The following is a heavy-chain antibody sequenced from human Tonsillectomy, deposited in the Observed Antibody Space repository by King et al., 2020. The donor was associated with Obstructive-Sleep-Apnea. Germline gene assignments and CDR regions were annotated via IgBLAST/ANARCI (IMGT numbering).Heavy chain of an antibody. V-gene: IGHV4-30-2*01. CDR3: ARKRDRPYWYFDL. Sequence: LQLQESGSGLVKPSQTLSLTCAVSGGSISSGGYSWSWIRQPPGKGLEWIGYIYHSGSTYYNPSLKSRVTISVDRSKNQFSLKLSSVTAADTAVYYCARKRDRPYWYFDLWGRGTLVTVSS. J-gene: IGHJ2*01. CDR1: GGSISSGGYS. CDR2: IYHSGST. D-gene: IGHD6-6*01.